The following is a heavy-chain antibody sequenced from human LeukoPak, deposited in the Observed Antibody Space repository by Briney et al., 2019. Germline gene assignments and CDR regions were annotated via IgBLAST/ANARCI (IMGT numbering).Heavy chain of an antibody. CDR3: ARGHVGSYAYYYYYGMDV. D-gene: IGHD2-8*01. CDR1: GGSFSGYS. V-gene: IGHV4-34*01. J-gene: IGHJ6*02. CDR2: INHSGST. Sequence: PSETLSLTCAVYGGSFSGYSWSWIRQPPKKGLEWIGEINHSGSTNYNPSLKSRVTISVDTSKNQFSLKMRSVTAADTAVYYCARGHVGSYAYYYYYGMDVWGQGITVTVSS.